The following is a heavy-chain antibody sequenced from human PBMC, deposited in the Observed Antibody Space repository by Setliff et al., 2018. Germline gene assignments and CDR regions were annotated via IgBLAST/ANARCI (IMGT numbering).Heavy chain of an antibody. J-gene: IGHJ4*02. D-gene: IGHD3-22*01. CDR2: IYSSGNT. V-gene: IGHV3-53*01. Sequence: GESLKISCAASGFTVSGAYMSWVRQAPGKGLEWVSIIYSSGNTAYTDSVKGRFTISRDTSKNTVYLQMNNVTAEDTAVYFCASRGYSHDSTDYNRRKVFDYFDYWGQGAQVTVSS. CDR1: GFTVSGAY. CDR3: ASRGYSHDSTDYNRRKVFDYFDY.